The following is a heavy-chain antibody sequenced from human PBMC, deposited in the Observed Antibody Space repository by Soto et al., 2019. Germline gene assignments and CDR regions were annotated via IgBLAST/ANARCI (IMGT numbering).Heavy chain of an antibody. D-gene: IGHD2-15*01. Sequence: QVQLVESGGGVVQPGRSLRLSCAASGFTFSSYAMHWVRQAPGKGLEWVAVISYDGSNKYYADSVKGRFTISRDNSKNTLYLQMNSLRAEDTAVYYCARAFHREVAVGLFDYWGQGTLVTVSS. CDR1: GFTFSSYA. CDR2: ISYDGSNK. V-gene: IGHV3-30-3*01. CDR3: ARAFHREVAVGLFDY. J-gene: IGHJ4*02.